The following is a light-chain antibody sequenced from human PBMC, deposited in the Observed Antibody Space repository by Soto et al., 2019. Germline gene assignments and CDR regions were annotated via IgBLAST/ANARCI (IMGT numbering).Light chain of an antibody. J-gene: IGLJ1*01. CDR2: EVS. Sequence: QSVLTQPASVSGSPGQSITISCTGTSSDVGGYNYVSWHQQRPGKAPKLMIYEVSNRPSGVSNRFSGSKSGNTASLTISGLQAEDEADYYCSSYTSSSTPFYVFGTGTKVTVL. V-gene: IGLV2-14*01. CDR3: SSYTSSSTPFYV. CDR1: SSDVGGYNY.